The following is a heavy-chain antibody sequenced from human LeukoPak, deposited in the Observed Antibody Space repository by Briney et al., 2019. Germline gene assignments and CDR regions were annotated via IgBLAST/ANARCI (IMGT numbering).Heavy chain of an antibody. CDR3: ARDFAGSDAFDI. CDR1: GFTFSNYW. CDR2: IKQDGSEK. Sequence: GGSLRLSCAVSGFTFSNYWMSWVRQAPGKGLEWVANIKQDGSEKYYVDSVKGRFTISRDNAKNSVYLQMNSLRAEDTAVYYCARDFAGSDAFDIWGQGTMVTVSS. D-gene: IGHD1-14*01. J-gene: IGHJ3*02. V-gene: IGHV3-7*01.